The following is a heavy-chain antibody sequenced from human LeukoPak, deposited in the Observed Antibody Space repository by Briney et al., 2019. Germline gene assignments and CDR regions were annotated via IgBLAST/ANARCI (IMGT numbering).Heavy chain of an antibody. V-gene: IGHV3-7*01. Sequence: GGSLRLSCAASGFTFSSYAMSWVRQAPGKGLEWVANIKQDGSEKYYVDSVKGRFTISRDNAKNSLYLQMNSLRAEDTAVYYCAFYSGSYAEDAFDIWGQGTMVTVSS. CDR1: GFTFSSYA. CDR3: AFYSGSYAEDAFDI. J-gene: IGHJ3*02. CDR2: IKQDGSEK. D-gene: IGHD1-26*01.